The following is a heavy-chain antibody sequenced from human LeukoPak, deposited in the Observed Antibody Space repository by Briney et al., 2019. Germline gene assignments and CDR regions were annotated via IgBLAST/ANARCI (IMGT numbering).Heavy chain of an antibody. CDR1: GYTFTGYY. J-gene: IGHJ5*02. CDR2: INPNSGGT. Sequence: ASVKVSCKASGYTFTGYYMHWVRQAPGQGLEWMGWINPNSGGTNYAQKFQGWVTMTRDTSISTAYMELSRLRSDDTAVYYCARDTGSGSYYRGDNWFDPWGQGTLVTVSS. V-gene: IGHV1-2*04. CDR3: ARDTGSGSYYRGDNWFDP. D-gene: IGHD3-10*01.